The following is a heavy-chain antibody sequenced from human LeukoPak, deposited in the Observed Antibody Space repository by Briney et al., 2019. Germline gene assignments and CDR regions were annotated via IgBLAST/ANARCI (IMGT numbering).Heavy chain of an antibody. CDR2: IKVDGSEK. V-gene: IGHV3-7*01. CDR1: GFTFSGFW. J-gene: IGHJ4*02. D-gene: IGHD2-15*01. Sequence: AGGSLRPSCAASGFTFSGFWMSWVRQAPGKGLEWVANIKVDGSEKNYVDSVRGRFTISRDNAKNSLYLQMNSLRAEDTAVYYCTRNGRSLDYWGQGTLVTVSS. CDR3: TRNGRSLDY.